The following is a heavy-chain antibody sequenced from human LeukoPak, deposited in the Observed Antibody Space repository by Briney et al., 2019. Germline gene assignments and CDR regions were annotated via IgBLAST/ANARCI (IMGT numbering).Heavy chain of an antibody. D-gene: IGHD2-2*01. J-gene: IGHJ4*02. CDR1: GGSFSGYY. CDR3: ARGRDIVVVPAAMSFDY. V-gene: IGHV4-34*01. CDR2: INHSGST. Sequence: SETLSLACAVYGGSFSGYYWSWIRQPPGKGLEWIGEINHSGSTNYNPSLKSRVTISVDTSKNQFSLKLSSVTAADTAVYYCARGRDIVVVPAAMSFDYWGQGTLVTVSS.